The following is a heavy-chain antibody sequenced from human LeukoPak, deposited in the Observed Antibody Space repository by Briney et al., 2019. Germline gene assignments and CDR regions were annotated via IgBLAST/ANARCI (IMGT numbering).Heavy chain of an antibody. D-gene: IGHD3-10*01. J-gene: IGHJ4*02. CDR1: GYTFTRNA. V-gene: IGHV1-3*04. CDR2: INTGNGVT. CDR3: ARGRILLWFGDSPDLDY. Sequence: ASVKVSCKASGYTFTRNAMHWVRQAPGQRLEWMGWINTGNGVTKYSQKFQGRVTITRDISASTVYMELSSLTSEDTAVYYCARGRILLWFGDSPDLDYWGQGTLVTVSS.